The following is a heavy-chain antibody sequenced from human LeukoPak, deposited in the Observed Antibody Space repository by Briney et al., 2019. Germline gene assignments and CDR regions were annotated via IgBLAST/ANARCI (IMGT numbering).Heavy chain of an antibody. Sequence: SETLSLTCAVSGYSISSGYYWGWIRQPPGKGLEWIGSIYHSGSTYYNPSLKSRVTISVDTSKNQFSLKLSSVTAADTAVYYCARLEISSTSFFDYWGQGTLVTVSS. CDR2: IYHSGST. V-gene: IGHV4-38-2*01. D-gene: IGHD2-2*01. J-gene: IGHJ4*02. CDR3: ARLEISSTSFFDY. CDR1: GYSISSGYY.